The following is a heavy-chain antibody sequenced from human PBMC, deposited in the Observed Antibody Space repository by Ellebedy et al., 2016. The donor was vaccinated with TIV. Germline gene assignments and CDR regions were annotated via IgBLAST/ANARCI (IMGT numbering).Heavy chain of an antibody. Sequence: ASVKVSCXASGYTFTGHYLHWVRQAPGQGLEWMGWINPNSGVTNYAQKFQGRVTMTRDRSISTAYMEVTRLTSDDTAVYYCARGALYYYAMDVWGLGTTVTVSS. CDR2: INPNSGVT. V-gene: IGHV1-2*02. CDR3: ARGALYYYAMDV. D-gene: IGHD3-3*02. CDR1: GYTFTGHY. J-gene: IGHJ6*01.